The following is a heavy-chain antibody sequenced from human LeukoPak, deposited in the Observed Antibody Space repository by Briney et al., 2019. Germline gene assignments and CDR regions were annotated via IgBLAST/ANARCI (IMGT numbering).Heavy chain of an antibody. J-gene: IGHJ6*04. CDR1: GGTFSRYA. CDR2: IIPMFGTP. CDR3: ASLMEYSSSSPR. V-gene: IGHV1-69*05. Sequence: ASVKVSCKASGGTFSRYAISWVRQAPGQGLEWMEGIIPMFGTPKYAQKFQGRVTITTDESTSTAYMELSSLRSEDTAVYYCASLMEYSSSSPRWGKGTTVTVSS. D-gene: IGHD6-6*01.